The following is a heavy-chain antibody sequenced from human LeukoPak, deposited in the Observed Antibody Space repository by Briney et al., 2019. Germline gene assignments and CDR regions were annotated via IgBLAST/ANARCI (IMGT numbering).Heavy chain of an antibody. CDR3: ARPGVTGGPASDY. D-gene: IGHD3-10*01. Sequence: ASVKVSCKASGYTITTYGVNWVRQAPGQGLEWMGWINTNTGNPTYAQGFTGRFVFSLDTSVSTAYLQISSLKAEDTGVYFCARPGVTGGPASDYWGQGTVVTVS. J-gene: IGHJ4*02. V-gene: IGHV7-4-1*02. CDR1: GYTITTYG. CDR2: INTNTGNP.